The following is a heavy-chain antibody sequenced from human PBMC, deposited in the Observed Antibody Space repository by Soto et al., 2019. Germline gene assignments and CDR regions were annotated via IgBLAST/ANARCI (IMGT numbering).Heavy chain of an antibody. CDR3: TRDPYVLRFLEWLPPGGEYAMDV. V-gene: IGHV3-74*01. CDR2: INGDGSIT. D-gene: IGHD3-3*01. CDR1: GFTFSSYW. Sequence: VGSLRLSCAASGFTFSSYWMHWVRQAPGEGLVWVSRINGDGSITTYADSVKGRFSISRDNAKNSLYLQMNSLRAEDTAVYYCTRDPYVLRFLEWLPPGGEYAMDVWGQGTTVTVSS. J-gene: IGHJ6*02.